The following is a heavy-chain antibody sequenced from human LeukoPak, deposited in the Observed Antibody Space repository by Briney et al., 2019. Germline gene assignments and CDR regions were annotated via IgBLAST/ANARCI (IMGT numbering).Heavy chain of an antibody. CDR1: GDSISGSDYY. Sequence: PSETLPLTCNVSGDSISGSDYYWGWMRQPTGMGLEWIANIWYSGSAYYNPSLQSRVTITVDTSKNQFSLNVKSVTAGDSAVYYCLRHAGGIILTWGQGTRVAVSS. J-gene: IGHJ5*02. D-gene: IGHD1-1*01. CDR2: IWYSGSA. CDR3: LRHAGGIILT. V-gene: IGHV4-39*01.